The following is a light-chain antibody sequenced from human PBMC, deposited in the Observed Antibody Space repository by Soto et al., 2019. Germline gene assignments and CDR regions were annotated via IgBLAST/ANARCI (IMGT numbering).Light chain of an antibody. CDR3: SAYTISSSLV. CDR1: SSDVGGYNY. J-gene: IGLJ1*01. V-gene: IGLV2-14*01. CDR2: EVS. Sequence: QSALTQPASVSGSPGQSITISCTGTSSDVGGYNYVSWYQQHPGKAPKLMIYEVSNRPSGVSHRFSGSRSGNTASLTISGLQAEDEADYYCSAYTISSSLVFGTGTKVTVL.